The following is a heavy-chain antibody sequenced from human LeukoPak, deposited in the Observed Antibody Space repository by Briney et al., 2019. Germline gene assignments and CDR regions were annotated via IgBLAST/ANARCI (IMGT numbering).Heavy chain of an antibody. Sequence: QPGGSLRLSCAASGFTVRSNYMSWVRQAPGKGLEWISVIYSGGRTDYADSVKGRFTLSRDNSKNTLYLQMNSLRSDDTAVYYCTSGTVYTALGIDYWGQGTLVTVSS. J-gene: IGHJ4*02. CDR3: TSGTVYTALGIDY. CDR1: GFTVRSNY. CDR2: IYSGGRT. D-gene: IGHD5-18*01. V-gene: IGHV3-66*01.